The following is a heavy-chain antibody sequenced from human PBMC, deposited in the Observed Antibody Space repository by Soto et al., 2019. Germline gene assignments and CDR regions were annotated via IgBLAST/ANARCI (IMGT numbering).Heavy chain of an antibody. CDR2: IKEDGSEK. CDR1: GIPVSSNY. D-gene: IGHD2-15*01. Sequence: GGSLRLSCAASGIPVSSNYMTWVRQAPGKGLEWLANIKEDGSEKYYVDSLKGRFTISRDNAQNSLYVQMNSLSVEDTAVYYCARGGIGYCSGGTCFYTAFDVWGQG. J-gene: IGHJ3*01. CDR3: ARGGIGYCSGGTCFYTAFDV. V-gene: IGHV3-7*01.